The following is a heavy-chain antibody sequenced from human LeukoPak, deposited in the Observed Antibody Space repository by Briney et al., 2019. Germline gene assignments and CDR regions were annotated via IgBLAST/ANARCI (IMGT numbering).Heavy chain of an antibody. Sequence: QSGGSPRLSCAASGFTFDDYAMHWVRQAPGRGLEWVSGITWNSDNIEYADSVKGRFTISRDNAKNSLYLQMNSLRAEDMALYYCAKGGGGRLIYYYYMDVWGKGTTVTVSS. CDR3: AKGGGGRLIYYYYMDV. J-gene: IGHJ6*03. CDR2: ITWNSDNI. D-gene: IGHD3-16*01. CDR1: GFTFDDYA. V-gene: IGHV3-9*03.